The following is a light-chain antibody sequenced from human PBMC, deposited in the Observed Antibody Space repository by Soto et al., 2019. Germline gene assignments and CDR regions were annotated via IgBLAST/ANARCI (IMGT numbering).Light chain of an antibody. J-gene: IGKJ5*01. V-gene: IGKV3-20*01. CDR3: QQYGSSPLVT. Sequence: EIVLTQSPGTLSLSPGERATLSCWASQSVSSSYLAWYQQRPGQAPRLLIYGTSSRATGIPDRFSGSGSGTDFTLTISRLKPEDFAVYYCQQYGSSPLVTFGQGTRLEIK. CDR2: GTS. CDR1: QSVSSSY.